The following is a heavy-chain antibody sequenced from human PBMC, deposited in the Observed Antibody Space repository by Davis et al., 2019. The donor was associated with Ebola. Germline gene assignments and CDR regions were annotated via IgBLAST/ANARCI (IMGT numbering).Heavy chain of an antibody. J-gene: IGHJ4*02. V-gene: IGHV3-7*03. Sequence: GESLKISCAASGFTFSSYGMHWVRQAPGKGLEWVANINQDGSDQQYVGSVKGRFTVSRDNAKNSLYLQLNSLRAEDTAMYYCSRLRRAEAENYWGQGTLVTVSS. CDR3: SRLRRAEAENY. CDR2: INQDGSDQ. D-gene: IGHD1-14*01. CDR1: GFTFSSYG.